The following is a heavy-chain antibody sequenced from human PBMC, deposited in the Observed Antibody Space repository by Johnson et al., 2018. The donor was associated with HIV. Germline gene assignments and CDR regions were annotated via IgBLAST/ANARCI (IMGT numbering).Heavy chain of an antibody. V-gene: IGHV3-11*04. Sequence: QVQLVESGGGLVQPGGSLRLSCAASGITVGTNYMSWIRQAPGKGLEWVSYISSSGSTIYYADSVKGRFTISRDNSKNTLYLQMNSLRAEDTAVYYCARDRPSKWLRSNDDAFDIWGQGTMVTVSS. D-gene: IGHD5-12*01. CDR3: ARDRPSKWLRSNDDAFDI. CDR2: ISSSGSTI. J-gene: IGHJ3*02. CDR1: GITVGTNY.